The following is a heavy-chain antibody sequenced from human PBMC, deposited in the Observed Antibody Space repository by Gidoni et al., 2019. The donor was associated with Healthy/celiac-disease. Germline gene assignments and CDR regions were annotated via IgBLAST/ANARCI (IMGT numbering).Heavy chain of an antibody. CDR3: AREVGQVRGVIIGSPYYYYGMDV. J-gene: IGHJ6*02. CDR2: ISSSSSNI. Sequence: EVQLVESGGGLVQPGGSLRLSCAASGFPFRRYSMNCVGQAPGKGLEWVSYISSSSSNIYYADSVKGRFTISRDNAKNSLYLQMNSLRAEDTAVYYCAREVGQVRGVIIGSPYYYYGMDVWGQGTTVTVSS. CDR1: GFPFRRYS. D-gene: IGHD3-10*01. V-gene: IGHV3-48*01.